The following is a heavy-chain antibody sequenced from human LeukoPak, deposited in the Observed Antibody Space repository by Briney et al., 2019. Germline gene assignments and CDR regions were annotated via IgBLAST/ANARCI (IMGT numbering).Heavy chain of an antibody. Sequence: GEPLKFSCQVSGYIFTHYWIAWLGQMPGKGLESMGIIYPADFDTTFRTSFQAHSTISVEKSISTVYLQWSTLKATDTAMYYCARQSRDGSKTRGYFFDYWGQGTLVSDSS. CDR2: IYPADFDT. CDR3: ARQSRDGSKTRGYFFDY. J-gene: IGHJ4*02. V-gene: IGHV5-51*01. D-gene: IGHD3-10*01. CDR1: GYIFTHYW.